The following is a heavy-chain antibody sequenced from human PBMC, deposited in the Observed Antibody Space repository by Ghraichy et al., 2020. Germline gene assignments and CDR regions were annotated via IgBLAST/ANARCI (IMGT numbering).Heavy chain of an antibody. CDR1: GGSMRGYY. CDR2: IYYSGSS. J-gene: IGHJ5*02. D-gene: IGHD6-19*01. Sequence: SETLSLTCTVSGGSMRGYYWSWIRKPQGKGQEWIGYIYYSGSSNYNSSLKSRATITLDTSKDQFSLNLSSVIAADTAVYYCARGVLYGYSGGWCYWFDPWAQGTPVTVSS. CDR3: ARGVLYGYSGGWCYWFDP. V-gene: IGHV4-59*01.